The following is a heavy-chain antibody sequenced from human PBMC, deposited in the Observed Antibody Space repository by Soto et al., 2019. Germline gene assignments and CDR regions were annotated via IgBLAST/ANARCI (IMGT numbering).Heavy chain of an antibody. J-gene: IGHJ4*02. CDR1: GGSISSAAYY. Sequence: QVQLQESGPGLVKPSQTLSLTCTVSGGSISSAAYYWSWIRQHPGKGLEWIGYISHSGSTYYNPPLKGRVIFSVDTSKNQFSLSLTSVTAADTAVYYCAREYTYGSNFFDCWGQGALVTVSS. CDR3: AREYTYGSNFFDC. V-gene: IGHV4-31*03. CDR2: ISHSGST. D-gene: IGHD5-18*01.